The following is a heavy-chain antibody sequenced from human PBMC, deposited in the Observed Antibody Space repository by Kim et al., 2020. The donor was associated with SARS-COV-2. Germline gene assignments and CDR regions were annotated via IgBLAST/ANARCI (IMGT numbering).Heavy chain of an antibody. CDR3: ASALGH. D-gene: IGHD3-16*02. J-gene: IGHJ4*02. V-gene: IGHV4-4*07. Sequence: YSSGRTTYNPSLQSRVTMSVDMSKNQFTLKRGSVTAADTAVYYCASALGHWGQGTLVTVSS. CDR2: YSSGRT.